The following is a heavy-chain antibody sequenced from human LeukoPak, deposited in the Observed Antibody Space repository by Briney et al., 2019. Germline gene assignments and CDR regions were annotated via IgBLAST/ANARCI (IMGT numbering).Heavy chain of an antibody. CDR1: GFTVSDNY. CDR3: ARDGDYGDTYYFDH. V-gene: IGHV3-66*01. CDR2: IYSAGTT. J-gene: IGHJ4*02. D-gene: IGHD4-17*01. Sequence: PGGSLRLSCAVSGFTVSDNYMSWVRQAPGKGLEWVSIIYSAGTTHYADSVKGRFTISRDNSKNTLYLQMNSLRVEDTAVYYCARDGDYGDTYYFDHWGQGTLVTVSS.